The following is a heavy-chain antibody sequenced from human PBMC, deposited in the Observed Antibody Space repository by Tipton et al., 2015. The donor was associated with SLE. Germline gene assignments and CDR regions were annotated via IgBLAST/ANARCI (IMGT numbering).Heavy chain of an antibody. CDR2: MYSSGST. CDR1: GGSISSYY. V-gene: IGHV4-59*08. D-gene: IGHD3-22*01. CDR3: ARHIGGSSGYYYIYDYYYGIDG. Sequence: TLSLTCTVSGGSISSYYWSWIRQPPGKGLEWIGYMYSSGSTYYNPSLKSRVTISVDTSKNQFSLRLKSVTAADTAVYYCARHIGGSSGYYYIYDYYYGIDGRGQRAT. J-gene: IGHJ6*02.